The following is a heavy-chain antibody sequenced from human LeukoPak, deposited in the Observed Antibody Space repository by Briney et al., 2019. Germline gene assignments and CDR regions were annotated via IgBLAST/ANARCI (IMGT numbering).Heavy chain of an antibody. Sequence: PGRSLRLSCAASGFTFDDYAMHWVRQAPGKGLEWVSGISWNSGSIGYADSVKGRFTISRDNAKNSLYLQMNSLRAEDTALYYCAKDFYYGSGSYSYYFDYWGQGTLVTVSS. CDR2: ISWNSGSI. V-gene: IGHV3-9*01. D-gene: IGHD3-10*01. J-gene: IGHJ4*02. CDR3: AKDFYYGSGSYSYYFDY. CDR1: GFTFDDYA.